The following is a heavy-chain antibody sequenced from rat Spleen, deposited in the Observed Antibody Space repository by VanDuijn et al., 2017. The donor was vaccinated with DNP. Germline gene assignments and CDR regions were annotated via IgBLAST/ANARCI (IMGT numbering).Heavy chain of an antibody. CDR2: ITSSGGHT. CDR3: AIYFYSGDNWFGY. D-gene: IGHD1-1*01. J-gene: IGHJ3*01. CDR1: RFTFNNYW. V-gene: IGHV5-31*01. Sequence: EVQLVESGGGLVQPGRSLKLSCVASRFTFNNYWMTWFRQVPGKGLEWVASITSSGGHTYYPDSVKGRFTISRDNAKNTLFLHMNGLRSEDTATYYCAIYFYSGDNWFGYWGQGTLVTVSS.